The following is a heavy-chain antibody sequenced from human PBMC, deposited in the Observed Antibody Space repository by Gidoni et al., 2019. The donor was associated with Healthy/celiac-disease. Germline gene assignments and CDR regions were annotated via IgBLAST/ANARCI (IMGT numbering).Heavy chain of an antibody. CDR3: AYYYAPHDAFDI. V-gene: IGHV4-59*08. CDR1: GGSISSYY. CDR2: IYYSGST. Sequence: QVQLQESCPGLVKPSETLSLTCSVSGGSISSYYWSWIRQPPGKGLAWIGYIYYSGSTNYNPSLKSRVTISVDTSKNQFSLKLSSVTAADTAVYYCAYYYAPHDAFDIWGQGTMVTVSS. J-gene: IGHJ3*02. D-gene: IGHD3-10*01.